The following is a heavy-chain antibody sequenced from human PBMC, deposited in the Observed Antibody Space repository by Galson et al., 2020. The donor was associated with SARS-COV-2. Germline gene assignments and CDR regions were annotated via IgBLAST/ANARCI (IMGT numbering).Heavy chain of an antibody. Sequence: ASVKVSCKASGYTFTSYGISWVRQAPGQGLEWMGWISAYNGNTNYAQKLQGRVTMTTDTSTSTAYMELRSLRSDDTAVYYCARAHNPYYYDSSGDVWGKGTTVTVSS. D-gene: IGHD3-22*01. CDR3: ARAHNPYYYDSSGDV. CDR2: ISAYNGNT. V-gene: IGHV1-18*01. CDR1: GYTFTSYG. J-gene: IGHJ6*04.